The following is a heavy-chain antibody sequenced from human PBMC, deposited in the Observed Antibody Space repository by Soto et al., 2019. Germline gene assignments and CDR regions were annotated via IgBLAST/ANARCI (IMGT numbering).Heavy chain of an antibody. V-gene: IGHV1-2*02. Sequence: GASVKVSCKASGYTFTGYYMHWVRQAPGQGLEWMGWINPNSGGTNYAQKFQGRVTMTRDKSISTAYMELSRLRSDDTAVYYCARKYSSSSPVWFDPWGQGTLVTVSS. CDR2: INPNSGGT. D-gene: IGHD6-6*01. CDR3: ARKYSSSSPVWFDP. CDR1: GYTFTGYY. J-gene: IGHJ5*02.